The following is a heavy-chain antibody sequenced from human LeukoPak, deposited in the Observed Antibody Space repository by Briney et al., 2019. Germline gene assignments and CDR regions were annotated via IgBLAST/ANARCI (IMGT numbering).Heavy chain of an antibody. Sequence: GGSLRLSSAASGFTFVDYSMNGVRQAPGRGLEWFSYIVLASGFTSSADSVTGRFTISRDTATNSLSLHLNRLRAEDTAVYFCARDHNWPFASWGQGTLVTVSS. CDR2: IVLASGFT. D-gene: IGHD1-20*01. V-gene: IGHV3-21*05. J-gene: IGHJ4*02. CDR1: GFTFVDYS. CDR3: ARDHNWPFAS.